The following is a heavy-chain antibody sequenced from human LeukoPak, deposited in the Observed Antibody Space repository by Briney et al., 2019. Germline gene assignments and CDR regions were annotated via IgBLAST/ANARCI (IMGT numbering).Heavy chain of an antibody. J-gene: IGHJ4*02. Sequence: GGSLRLSCATSGFTFDSYWMSWVRQAPGKGLEWVANIKEDGSEKYYVDSVKGRFTISRDNAKNSVYLQMKSLRAEDTVMYYCAREIGSAARGRWGQGTLVIVS. CDR2: IKEDGSEK. D-gene: IGHD6-13*01. V-gene: IGHV3-7*05. CDR1: GFTFDSYW. CDR3: AREIGSAARGR.